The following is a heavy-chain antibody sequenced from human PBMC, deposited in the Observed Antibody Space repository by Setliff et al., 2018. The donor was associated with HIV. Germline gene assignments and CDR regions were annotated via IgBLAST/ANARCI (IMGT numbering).Heavy chain of an antibody. CDR2: MDGDGKYI. J-gene: IGHJ4*02. CDR3: TKGVQRLRPYYFDS. Sequence: GGSLRLSCAASGFTFSNFWMQWVRQAPGEGLVCVSRMDGDGKYIFYADSVKGRFTISRDNSKNTLYLQMKSLRVEDTAIYYCTKGVQRLRPYYFDSWGQGTLVTVSS. D-gene: IGHD4-17*01. V-gene: IGHV3-74*01. CDR1: GFTFSNFW.